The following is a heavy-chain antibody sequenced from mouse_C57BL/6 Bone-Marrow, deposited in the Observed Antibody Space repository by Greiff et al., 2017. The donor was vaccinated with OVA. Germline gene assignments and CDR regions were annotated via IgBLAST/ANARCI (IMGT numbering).Heavy chain of an antibody. Sequence: EVKLMESGPGLVKPSQSLSLTCSVPGYSITSGYYWNWIRQFPGNKLEWMGYISYDGSNNYNPSLKNRISITRDTSKNQFFLKLNSVTTEDTATYYCAGHDYDAGFAYWGQGTLVTVSA. CDR2: ISYDGSN. D-gene: IGHD2-4*01. J-gene: IGHJ3*01. CDR3: AGHDYDAGFAY. V-gene: IGHV3-6*01. CDR1: GYSITSGYY.